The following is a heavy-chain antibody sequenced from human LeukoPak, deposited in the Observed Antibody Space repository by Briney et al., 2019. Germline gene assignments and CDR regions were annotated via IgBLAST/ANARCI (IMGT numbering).Heavy chain of an antibody. Sequence: PGGSLRLSCAASGFTFSTHDVNWVRQAPGKGLEWVSFINSRSSTIYYADSVKGRFTISRDNSKNTLYLQMNSLRAEDTAVYYCARDRLGKGFYYYYMDVWGKGTTVTVSS. CDR3: ARDRLGKGFYYYYMDV. CDR1: GFTFSTHD. CDR2: INSRSSTI. J-gene: IGHJ6*03. V-gene: IGHV3-48*01.